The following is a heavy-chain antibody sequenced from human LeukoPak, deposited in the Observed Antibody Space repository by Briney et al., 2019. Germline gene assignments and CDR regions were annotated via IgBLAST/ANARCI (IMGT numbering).Heavy chain of an antibody. D-gene: IGHD6-19*01. J-gene: IGHJ4*02. V-gene: IGHV1-18*01. CDR2: VSAYNGNT. CDR1: GYTFTSYG. Sequence: ASVKVSCKASGYTFTSYGITWVRQAPGQGLEWMGWVSAYNGNTKYAQKFQGRVTMTTDTSTSTAYMEMRSLRSDDTAVYYCARVGGKQWLVPVVGGYFDYWGQGTLVTVSS. CDR3: ARVGGKQWLVPVVGGYFDY.